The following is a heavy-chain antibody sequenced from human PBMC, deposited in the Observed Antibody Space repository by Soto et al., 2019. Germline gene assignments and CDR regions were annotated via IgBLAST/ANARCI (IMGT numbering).Heavy chain of an antibody. V-gene: IGHV3-33*01. CDR2: IWYDGSNK. D-gene: IGHD2-2*01. CDR3: ASLGYCSSSSCYGYYYYGMDV. Sequence: PGGSLRLSCAASGFTFSSYAMHRVRQAPGKGLEWVAVIWYDGSNKYYADSVKGRFTISRDNSKNTVYLQMNSLRAEDRAVYYCASLGYCSSSSCYGYYYYGMDVWGQGTTVTVSS. CDR1: GFTFSSYA. J-gene: IGHJ6*02.